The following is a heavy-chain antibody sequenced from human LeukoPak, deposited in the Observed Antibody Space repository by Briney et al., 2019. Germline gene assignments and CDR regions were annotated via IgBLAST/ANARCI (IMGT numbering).Heavy chain of an antibody. CDR3: ARHFSVASTSPLQH. CDR1: GFTFSSYA. J-gene: IGHJ1*01. CDR2: IGGSGETT. V-gene: IGHV3-23*01. D-gene: IGHD6-19*01. Sequence: PGGSLRLSCATSGFTFSSYAMNWVRLAPGKGLEWVSGIGGSGETTYSKDSVKGRFTISRDNSKNSLYLHMKSLRVDDTAVYYCARHFSVASTSPLQHWGQGTLVTVSS.